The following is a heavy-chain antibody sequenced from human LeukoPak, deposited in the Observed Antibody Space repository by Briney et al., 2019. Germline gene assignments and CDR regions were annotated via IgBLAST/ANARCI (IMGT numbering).Heavy chain of an antibody. CDR3: ARGRIAAAGRHIGGY. J-gene: IGHJ4*02. D-gene: IGHD6-13*01. CDR1: GYTFTSYD. CDR2: MNPNSGNT. V-gene: IGHV1-8*01. Sequence: ASVKVSCKASGYTFTSYDINWVRQATGQGLEWMGWMNPNSGNTGYAQKFQGRVTMTRNTSISTAYMELSSLRSEDTAVYYCARGRIAAAGRHIGGYWGQGTLVTDSS.